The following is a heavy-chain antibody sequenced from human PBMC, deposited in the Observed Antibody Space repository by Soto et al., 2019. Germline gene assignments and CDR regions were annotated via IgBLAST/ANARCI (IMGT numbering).Heavy chain of an antibody. V-gene: IGHV4-59*08. D-gene: IGHD2-15*01. Sequence: QEQLQESGPGLVKPSETLSLTCTVSGGSINSYYWSWIRQPPGKGLEWIGFISYTGSSNYNHSLKSRVTISVDTSENDFSLKLSSVTAADTAVYYCARQIVLIAPTTPRGEAFDIWGQGTMVTVTS. CDR3: ARQIVLIAPTTPRGEAFDI. CDR2: ISYTGSS. J-gene: IGHJ3*02. CDR1: GGSINSYY.